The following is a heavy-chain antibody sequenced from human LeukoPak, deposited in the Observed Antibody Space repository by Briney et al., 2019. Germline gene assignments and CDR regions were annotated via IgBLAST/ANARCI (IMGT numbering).Heavy chain of an antibody. CDR1: GSTFSNYW. CDR2: INIDERTT. J-gene: IGHJ4*02. Sequence: GGSLRLSCAASGSTFSNYWMHWVRQAPGKGLVGGSRINIDERTTSYADSGKGRCTISRDYAKNTLYLQMYSLRAEDTAVYYCTRTTTETTYFDYWGQGTLVTVSS. V-gene: IGHV3-74*01. D-gene: IGHD4-17*01. CDR3: TRTTTETTYFDY.